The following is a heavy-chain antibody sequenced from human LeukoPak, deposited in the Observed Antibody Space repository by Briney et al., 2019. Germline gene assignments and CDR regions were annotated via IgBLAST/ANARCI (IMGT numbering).Heavy chain of an antibody. CDR1: GFTFSDFS. CDR3: ARGPFSSTWSEFDC. J-gene: IGHJ4*02. CDR2: ISRDSHYI. D-gene: IGHD6-13*01. V-gene: IGHV3-21*06. Sequence: PGGSLRLSCAASGFTFSDFSLNWVRQAPGKGLEWVSCISRDSHYIYYADSVKGRSTVSRDNAQHSLYLHMNSLRVEDTAVYYCARGPFSSTWSEFDCWGQGTLVTVSS.